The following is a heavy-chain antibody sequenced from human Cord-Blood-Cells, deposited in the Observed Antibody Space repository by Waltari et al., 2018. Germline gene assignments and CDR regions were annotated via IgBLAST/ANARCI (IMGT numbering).Heavy chain of an antibody. D-gene: IGHD7-27*01. Sequence: QVQLQQWGAGLLKPSETLSLTCAVYGGSFSGYYWSWIRQPPGKGMEWIGEINHSGSTNYNPSLKSRVTISVDTSKNQFSLKLSSVTAADTAVYYCASAGELRYWGQGTLVTVSS. J-gene: IGHJ4*02. CDR3: ASAGELRY. CDR1: GGSFSGYY. CDR2: INHSGST. V-gene: IGHV4-34*01.